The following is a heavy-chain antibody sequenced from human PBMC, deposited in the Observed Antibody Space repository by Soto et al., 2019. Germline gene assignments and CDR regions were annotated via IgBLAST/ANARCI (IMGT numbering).Heavy chain of an antibody. CDR3: ARKKGYSYGPHYFDY. CDR2: IYYSGNT. V-gene: IGHV4-31*02. Sequence: QHPGKGLEWIGYIYYSGNTFYNPSLKSRVTISVDTSKNQFSLKLSSVTAADTAVYYCARKKGYSYGPHYFDYWGQGTRVSVSS. D-gene: IGHD5-18*01. J-gene: IGHJ4*02.